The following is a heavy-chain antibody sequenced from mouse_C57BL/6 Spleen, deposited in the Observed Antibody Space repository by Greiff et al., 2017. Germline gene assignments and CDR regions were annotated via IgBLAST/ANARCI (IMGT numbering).Heavy chain of an antibody. Sequence: QVQLQQPGAELVKPGASVKLSCKASGYTFTSYWMQWVKQRPGQGLEWIGEIDPSDSYTNYNQKFKGKAPLTVDTSSSQSYMQLSSLTSADSAVYYCAGVYGYDRGTCSWGQGTTLTVSS. J-gene: IGHJ2*01. CDR2: IDPSDSYT. CDR1: GYTFTSYW. V-gene: IGHV1-50*01. CDR3: AGVYGYDRGTCS. D-gene: IGHD2-2*01.